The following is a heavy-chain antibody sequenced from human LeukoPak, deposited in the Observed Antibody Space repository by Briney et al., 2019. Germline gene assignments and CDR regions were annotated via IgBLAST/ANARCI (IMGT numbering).Heavy chain of an antibody. CDR2: ISCSGDSS. D-gene: IGHD3-10*01. CDR1: GFTFSNYG. J-gene: IGHJ6*03. CDR3: AKTYYSRRAHYYYYYYMDV. V-gene: IGHV3-23*01. Sequence: GGSLRLSCAASGFTFSNYGMSWVRQAPGKGLEWVGGISCSGDSSFYADSVKGRFTISRDNSKNTRYLQMNSLRAEDTAVYYCAKTYYSRRAHYYYYYYMDVWGKGTTVTIS.